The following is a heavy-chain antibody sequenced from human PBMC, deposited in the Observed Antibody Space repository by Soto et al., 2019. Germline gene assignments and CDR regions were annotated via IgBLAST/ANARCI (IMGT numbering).Heavy chain of an antibody. J-gene: IGHJ6*02. CDR3: TKASADRHHMDV. CDR2: ITETGGDT. Sequence: GGSLRLSCAASGFTFSNFVLRWVRQAPGKGLEWVSTITETGGDTYYTDSVKGRFTISRDNSKNTLYLQMSSLRAEDTALYYCTKASADRHHMDVWGQGTTVTVSS. V-gene: IGHV3-23*01. CDR1: GFTFSNFV.